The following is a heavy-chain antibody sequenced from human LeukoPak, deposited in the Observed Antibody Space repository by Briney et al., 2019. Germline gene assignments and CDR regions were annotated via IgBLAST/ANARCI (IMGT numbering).Heavy chain of an antibody. J-gene: IGHJ1*01. CDR2: MNPNSGNT. V-gene: IGHV1-8*01. CDR3: ARSNNPRPEYFQH. CDR1: GYTFTSYD. D-gene: IGHD1/OR15-1a*01. Sequence: ASVKVSCKASGYTFTSYDINWVRQVTGQGLEWMGWMNPNSGNTGYAQKFQGRVTMTRNTSISTAYMELSSLRSEDTAVYYCARSNNPRPEYFQHWGQGTLVTVSS.